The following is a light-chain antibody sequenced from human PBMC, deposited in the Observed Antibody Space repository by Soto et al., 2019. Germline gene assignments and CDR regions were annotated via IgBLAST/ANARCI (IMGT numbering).Light chain of an antibody. Sequence: QSALTQPRSVSGSLGQSVTISCTGTSSDVGTYNYVSWYQQHPGKGPKVMIYDVSERPSGVPDRFSGSKSGNTASLTISGLPAEDEADYYCCSYAGSPTYVLGTGIKVTVL. CDR2: DVS. J-gene: IGLJ1*01. CDR1: SSDVGTYNY. V-gene: IGLV2-11*01. CDR3: CSYAGSPTYV.